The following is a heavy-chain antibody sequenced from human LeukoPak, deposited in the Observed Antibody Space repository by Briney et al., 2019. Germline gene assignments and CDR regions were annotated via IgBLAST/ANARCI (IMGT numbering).Heavy chain of an antibody. J-gene: IGHJ4*02. Sequence: PSETLSLTCTVSGDSISTYYWSWIRQPPGKGLEWIGYMYYSGSTNYNPSLKSRVTISLDTPKNQFSLRLNSVTAADTAVYYCASLYCSSTSCYLFHWGQGTLVTVSS. CDR2: MYYSGST. D-gene: IGHD2-2*01. V-gene: IGHV4-59*01. CDR1: GDSISTYY. CDR3: ASLYCSSTSCYLFH.